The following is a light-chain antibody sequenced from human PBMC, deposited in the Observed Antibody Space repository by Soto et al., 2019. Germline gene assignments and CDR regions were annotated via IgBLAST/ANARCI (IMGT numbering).Light chain of an antibody. CDR2: WAS. CDR3: QQYYSTPWT. J-gene: IGKJ1*01. Sequence: DIVMTQSPDSLAVSLGERATINCKSSKSVLYSSNDKNYLAWYQQKPGQPPKLLIYWASTRESGVPDRFSGSGSGTDFTLTISSLQAEDVAVYYCQQYYSTPWTFDQGTKVEIK. CDR1: KSVLYSSNDKNY. V-gene: IGKV4-1*01.